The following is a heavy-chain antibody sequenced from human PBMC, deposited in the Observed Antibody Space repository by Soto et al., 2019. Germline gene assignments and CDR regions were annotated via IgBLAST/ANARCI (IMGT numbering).Heavy chain of an antibody. CDR3: ARRLDNGGPDY. V-gene: IGHV4-39*01. D-gene: IGHD2-8*01. CDR1: GVSITSSSSDY. CDR2: IYYSGTT. J-gene: IGHJ4*02. Sequence: QLQLQESGPGLVKPSETLSLTCTVSGVSITSSSSDYWGWIRQPPGKGLEWIGSIYYSGTTYYNPSLKSRVTISVDTSKKQFSLKLSSVTAADTAVYYCARRLDNGGPDYWGQGTLVTVSS.